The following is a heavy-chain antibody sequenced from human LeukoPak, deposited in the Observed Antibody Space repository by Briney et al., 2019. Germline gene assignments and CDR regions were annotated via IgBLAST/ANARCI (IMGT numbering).Heavy chain of an antibody. CDR1: RGTFSSYA. D-gene: IGHD4-17*01. CDR2: IKPNSGGT. Sequence: ASVKVSCKASRGTFSSYALIWVRQAPGQGLEWMGWIKPNSGGTSYARKFQGRVTMTRDTSISTAYMDLSSLRSDDTAVYYCARGDNDYGDYHFDYWGQGTLVTVSS. V-gene: IGHV1-2*02. CDR3: ARGDNDYGDYHFDY. J-gene: IGHJ4*02.